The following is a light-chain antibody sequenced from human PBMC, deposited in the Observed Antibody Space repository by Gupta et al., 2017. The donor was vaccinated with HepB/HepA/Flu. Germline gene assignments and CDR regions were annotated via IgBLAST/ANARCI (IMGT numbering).Light chain of an antibody. V-gene: IGKV3-20*01. Sequence: EVVLTQSPGTLSLSPGERATLSCRASQSVTRTYLGWYQQKPGQAPRLLIYGTSSRATGIPDRCSGSGAGTDITLSISRLEPEDVAVYYCQQYGSSPLTFGPETKVEIK. J-gene: IGKJ3*01. CDR2: GTS. CDR3: QQYGSSPLT. CDR1: QSVTRTY.